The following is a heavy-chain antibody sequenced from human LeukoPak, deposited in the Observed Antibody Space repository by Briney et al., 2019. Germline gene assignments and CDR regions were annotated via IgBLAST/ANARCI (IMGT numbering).Heavy chain of an antibody. CDR2: IRSKAYGGTT. CDR1: GFTFGDYA. D-gene: IGHD3-22*01. V-gene: IGHV3-49*04. J-gene: IGHJ3*02. CDR3: TRYTYYYDSSGYHPDAFDI. Sequence: GGSLRLSCTASGFTFGDYAMSWVRQAPGKGLEWVGFIRSKAYGGTTEYAASVKGRSTISRDDSKSIAYLQMNSLKTEDTAVYYCTRYTYYYDSSGYHPDAFDIWGQGTMVTVSS.